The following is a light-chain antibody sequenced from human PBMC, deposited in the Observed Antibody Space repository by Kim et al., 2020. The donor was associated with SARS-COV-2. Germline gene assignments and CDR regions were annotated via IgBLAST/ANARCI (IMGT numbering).Light chain of an antibody. V-gene: IGLV6-57*03. J-gene: IGLJ3*02. CDR3: QSYDSSNRV. CDR1: SGSMASNY. Sequence: GKKVTNSCTRSSGSMASNYVQWYQQRPGSAPTTVIYEDNQRPSGVPDRFSGSIDSSSNSASLTISGLKTEDEADYYCQSYDSSNRVFGGGTQLTVL. CDR2: EDN.